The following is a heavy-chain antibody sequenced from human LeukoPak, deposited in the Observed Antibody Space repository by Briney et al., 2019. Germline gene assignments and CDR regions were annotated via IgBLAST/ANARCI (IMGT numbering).Heavy chain of an antibody. CDR2: INHSGST. CDR3: ARGNGDYYNPFDY. V-gene: IGHV4-34*01. CDR1: GFTFSGYW. Sequence: PGGSLRLSCAASGFTFSGYWMSWVRQAPGQGLEWIGTINHSGSTNYIPSLKSRVTISVDTSKNQFSLKLTSMTAADTAVYYCARGNGDYYNPFDYWGQGTLVTVSS. J-gene: IGHJ4*02. D-gene: IGHD2-21*02.